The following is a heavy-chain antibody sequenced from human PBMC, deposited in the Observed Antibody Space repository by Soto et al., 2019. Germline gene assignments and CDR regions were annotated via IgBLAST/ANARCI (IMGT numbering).Heavy chain of an antibody. Sequence: QITLKESGPTLVKPTQTLTLTCIFSGFSLSTSGVGVGWIRQPPGKALQWLAVIYWDDDKRYSPSLKSRVTITMDTCKSPVVFTMTNMDPEDTGTFYCAHLTSWGEGAPFDIWGQGTKVTVSS. CDR2: IYWDDDK. CDR3: AHLTSWGEGAPFDI. D-gene: IGHD3-16*01. CDR1: GFSLSTSGVG. V-gene: IGHV2-5*02. J-gene: IGHJ3*02.